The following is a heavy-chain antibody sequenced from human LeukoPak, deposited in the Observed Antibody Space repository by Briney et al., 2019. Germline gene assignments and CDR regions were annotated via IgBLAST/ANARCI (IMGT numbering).Heavy chain of an antibody. V-gene: IGHV4-59*01. CDR2: IYYSGST. CDR3: ASSPGYCSGGSCYPWGFDY. J-gene: IGHJ4*02. CDR1: GGSISSYY. D-gene: IGHD2-15*01. Sequence: PSETLSLTCTASGGSISSYYWSWIRQPPGKGLEWIGYIYYSGSTNYNPSLKSRVTISVDTSKNQFSLKLSSVTAADTAVYYCASSPGYCSGGSCYPWGFDYWGQGTLVTVSS.